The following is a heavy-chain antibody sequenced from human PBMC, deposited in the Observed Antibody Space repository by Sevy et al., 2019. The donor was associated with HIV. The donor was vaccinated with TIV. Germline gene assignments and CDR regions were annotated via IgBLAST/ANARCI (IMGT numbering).Heavy chain of an antibody. CDR2: ISGNGGIV. CDR1: GFTFSDYG. D-gene: IGHD3-16*02. Sequence: GGSLRLSCAASGFTFSDYGMQWVRQAPGKGLEYVSGISGNGGIVYYGESVKGRFTISRDNRKKTLNLQMGSLRLDDMAVKYMARCYLGQLSSAFDFWGQGTLVTVSS. CDR3: ARCYLGQLSSAFDF. V-gene: IGHV3-64*02. J-gene: IGHJ4*02.